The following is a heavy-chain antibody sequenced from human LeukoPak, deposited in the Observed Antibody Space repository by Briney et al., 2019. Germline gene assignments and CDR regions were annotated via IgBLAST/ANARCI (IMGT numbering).Heavy chain of an antibody. D-gene: IGHD6-13*01. V-gene: IGHV3-30*02. CDR1: GFTFSSYG. CDR3: AKDQYSSSWYEGDAFDI. CDR2: IRYDGSNK. J-gene: IGHJ3*02. Sequence: GGSLRLSCAASGFTFSSYGMHWVRQAAGKGLEWVAFIRYDGSNKYYADSVKGRFTISRDNSKNTLYLQMNSLRAEDTAVYYCAKDQYSSSWYEGDAFDIWGQGTMLTVSS.